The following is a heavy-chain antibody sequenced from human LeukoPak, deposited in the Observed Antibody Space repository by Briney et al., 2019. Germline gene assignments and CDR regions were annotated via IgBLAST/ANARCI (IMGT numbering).Heavy chain of an antibody. CDR2: IVLVIGNT. Sequence: AVTVSYKASGFTFTNSAVQWVRQARGQRLEWIGGIVLVIGNTNYAQKFQERVTITTDISTSTASMDMSRLRSEAMAVSYCAAYKGDYDILIGYHPFDYWGQGTLVTASS. CDR3: AAYKGDYDILIGYHPFDY. J-gene: IGHJ4*02. D-gene: IGHD3-9*01. CDR1: GFTFTNSA. V-gene: IGHV1-58*01.